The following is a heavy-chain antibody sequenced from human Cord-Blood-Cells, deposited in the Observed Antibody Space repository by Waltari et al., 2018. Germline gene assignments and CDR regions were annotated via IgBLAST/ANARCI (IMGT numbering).Heavy chain of an antibody. V-gene: IGHV3-7*01. CDR1: GFTFSSYW. J-gene: IGHJ3*02. Sequence: EVQLVESGGDLVQPGGSLRLSCAASGFTFSSYWMSWVRQAPGKGLEWVANIKQDGSEKYYVDSVKGRFTISRDNAKNSLYLQMNSLRAEDTAVYYCASLAAPDAFDIWGQGTMVTVSS. D-gene: IGHD6-6*01. CDR3: ASLAAPDAFDI. CDR2: IKQDGSEK.